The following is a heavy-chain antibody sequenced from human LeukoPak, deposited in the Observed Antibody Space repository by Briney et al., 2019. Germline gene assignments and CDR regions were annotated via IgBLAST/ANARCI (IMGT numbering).Heavy chain of an antibody. Sequence: SETLSLTCAVSGYSLSSGYYWGWIRQPPGKGLEWIGSIYHSGSTYYNPSLKGRVTISVDTSKNQFSLKLSSVTAADTAVYYCARQGGDYFDYWGQGTLVTVSS. CDR3: ARQGGDYFDY. J-gene: IGHJ4*02. D-gene: IGHD1-26*01. CDR1: GYSLSSGYY. V-gene: IGHV4-38-2*01. CDR2: IYHSGST.